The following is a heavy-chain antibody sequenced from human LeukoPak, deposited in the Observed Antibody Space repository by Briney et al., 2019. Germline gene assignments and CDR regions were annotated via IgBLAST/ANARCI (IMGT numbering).Heavy chain of an antibody. J-gene: IGHJ4*02. CDR3: ARVGGSGGPSEEYYFDY. V-gene: IGHV3-66*02. Sequence: ETLSLTCTVSGVSISSYYMSWVRQAPGKGLEWVSVIYSGGSTYYADSVKGRFTISRDNSKNTLYLQMNSLRAEDTAVYYCARVGGSGGPSEEYYFDYWGQGTLVTVSS. CDR1: GVSISSYY. D-gene: IGHD3-16*01. CDR2: IYSGGST.